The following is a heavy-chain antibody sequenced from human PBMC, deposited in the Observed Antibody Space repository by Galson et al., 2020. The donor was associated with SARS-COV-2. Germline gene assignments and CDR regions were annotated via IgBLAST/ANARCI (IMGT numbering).Heavy chain of an antibody. V-gene: IGHV1-18*04. Sequence: ASVKVSCKASGYTFTSYGISWVRQAPGQGLEWMGWISAYNGNTNYAQKLQGRVTMTTDTSTSTAYMELRSLRSDDTAVYYCARDGAAAGTGYYYYGMDVWGQGTTVTVSS. CDR2: ISAYNGNT. J-gene: IGHJ6*02. CDR1: GYTFTSYG. D-gene: IGHD6-13*01. CDR3: ARDGAAAGTGYYYYGMDV.